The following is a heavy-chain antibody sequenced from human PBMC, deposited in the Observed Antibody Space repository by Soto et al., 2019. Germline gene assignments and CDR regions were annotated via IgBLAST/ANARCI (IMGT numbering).Heavy chain of an antibody. CDR2: ISGSGGST. CDR1: GFTFSSYA. Sequence: GGSLRLSCVASGFTFSSYAMSWVRQAPGKGLEWVSAISGSGGSTYYADSVKGRFTISRDNSKNTLYLQMNSLRAEDTAVYYCAKGWDSSSWRLNPLPYYFDYWGQGTLVTVSS. J-gene: IGHJ4*02. V-gene: IGHV3-23*01. D-gene: IGHD6-13*01. CDR3: AKGWDSSSWRLNPLPYYFDY.